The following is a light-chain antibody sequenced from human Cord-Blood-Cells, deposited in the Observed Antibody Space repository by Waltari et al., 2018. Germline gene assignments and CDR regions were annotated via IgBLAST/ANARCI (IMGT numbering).Light chain of an antibody. CDR1: SSDVGGYHY. CDR3: SSYAGSNNYV. CDR2: EVS. V-gene: IGLV2-8*01. J-gene: IGLJ1*01. Sequence: QSALTQPHSASGSPGQSVTISCTGTSSDVGGYHYVSGYQQHPGKAPKLMIYEVSKRPSGVPDRFSGSKSGNTASLTVSGLQAEDEADYYCSSYAGSNNYVFGTGTKVTVL.